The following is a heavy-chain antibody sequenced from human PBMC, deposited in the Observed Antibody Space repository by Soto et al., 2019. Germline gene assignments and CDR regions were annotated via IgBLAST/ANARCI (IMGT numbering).Heavy chain of an antibody. CDR3: ARGNSGMAV. V-gene: IGHV3-74*01. J-gene: IGHJ6*02. Sequence: EVQLVESGGGLVQPGGSLRLSCAASGFTFSNYWMHWVRQAPGKGLVWVSHIKSDGSTTNYADSVKGRFTSSSDNAKNTLFLQLNSLRVEDTAVYYGARGNSGMAVWGQGTTVTVSS. CDR2: IKSDGSTT. CDR1: GFTFSNYW. D-gene: IGHD1-26*01.